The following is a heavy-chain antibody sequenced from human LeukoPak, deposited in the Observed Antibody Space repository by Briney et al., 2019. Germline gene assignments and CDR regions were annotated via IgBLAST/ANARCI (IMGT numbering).Heavy chain of an antibody. V-gene: IGHV5-10-1*01. CDR1: GYSFTSYW. Sequence: GESLKTSCKGSGYSFTSYWISWVRQMPGKGLEWMGRIDPSDSYTNYSPSFQGHVTISADKSISTAYLQWSSLKASDTAMYYCARGVAYYYDSSGYHDYWGQGTLVTVSS. D-gene: IGHD3-22*01. J-gene: IGHJ4*02. CDR2: IDPSDSYT. CDR3: ARGVAYYYDSSGYHDY.